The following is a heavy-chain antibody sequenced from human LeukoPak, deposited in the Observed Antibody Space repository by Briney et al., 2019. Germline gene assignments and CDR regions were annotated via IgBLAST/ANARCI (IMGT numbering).Heavy chain of an antibody. CDR1: GFTFSSYG. Sequence: GGSLRLSCAASGFTFSSYGMHWVRQAPGKGLEWVAVIWYDGSNKYYADSVKGRFTISRDNAKNSLYLQMNSLRAEDTALYYCAKDKGYSGYDSSFDYWGQGTLVTVSS. CDR3: AKDKGYSGYDSSFDY. CDR2: IWYDGSNK. D-gene: IGHD5-12*01. J-gene: IGHJ4*02. V-gene: IGHV3-33*03.